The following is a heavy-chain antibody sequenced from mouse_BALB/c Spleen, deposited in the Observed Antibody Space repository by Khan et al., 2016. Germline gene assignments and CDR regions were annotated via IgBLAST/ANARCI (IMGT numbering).Heavy chain of an antibody. V-gene: IGHV4-1*02. CDR2: INPDSSTI. CDR3: ASIHDYYWYFDV. J-gene: IGHJ1*01. CDR1: GFDFSRYW. Sequence: EVKLLESGGGLVQPGGSLKLSCAASGFDFSRYWMSWVRQAPGKGLEWIGDINPDSSTINYTPSLKDKFIISRDTAKNTLYLQMSKVRSEDTALYDCASIHDYYWYFDVWGAGTTVTVSS. D-gene: IGHD1-2*01.